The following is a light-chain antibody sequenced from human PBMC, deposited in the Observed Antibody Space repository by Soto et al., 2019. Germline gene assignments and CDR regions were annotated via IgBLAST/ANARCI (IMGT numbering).Light chain of an antibody. CDR3: QHRHN. V-gene: IGKV3-11*01. Sequence: ALTQSPATLSLSPGERATLSCRASQSVGNFLTWYQQKPGQPPTLLIYDASIRAAGFPARFSGSGSGTDFTLTISSLEAGDYAVYYCQHRHNFGPGTKVDIK. CDR1: QSVGNF. CDR2: DAS. J-gene: IGKJ3*01.